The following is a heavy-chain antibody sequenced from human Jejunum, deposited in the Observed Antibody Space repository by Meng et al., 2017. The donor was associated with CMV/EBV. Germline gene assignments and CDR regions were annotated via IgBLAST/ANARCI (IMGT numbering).Heavy chain of an antibody. D-gene: IGHD5-24*01. V-gene: IGHV1-69*10. Sequence: QVQLVQSGAEVKTPGSSVKVSCKASGGTFSSYAISWVRQAPGQGLEWMGGIIPILGIANYAQKFQGRVTITADKSTSTAYMELSSLRSEDTAVYYCARERPGGMATTPYFDYWGQGTRVTVSS. CDR1: GGTFSSYA. J-gene: IGHJ4*02. CDR2: IIPILGIA. CDR3: ARERPGGMATTPYFDY.